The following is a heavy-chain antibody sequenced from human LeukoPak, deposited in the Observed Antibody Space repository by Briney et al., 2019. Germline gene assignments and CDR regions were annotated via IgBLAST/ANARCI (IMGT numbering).Heavy chain of an antibody. CDR1: EFSVGSNY. J-gene: IGHJ4*02. Sequence: GGSLRLSCAASEFSVGSNYMTWVRQAPGKGLEWVSLIYSGGSTYYADSVKGRFTISRDNSKNTLYLQMNSLRAEDTAVYYCARSVAGRFDYWGQGTLVTVSS. CDR2: IYSGGST. CDR3: ARSVAGRFDY. V-gene: IGHV3-66*01. D-gene: IGHD6-19*01.